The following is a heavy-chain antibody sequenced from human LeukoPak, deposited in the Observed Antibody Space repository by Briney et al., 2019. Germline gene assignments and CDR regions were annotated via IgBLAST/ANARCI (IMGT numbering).Heavy chain of an antibody. J-gene: IGHJ4*02. Sequence: ASVKVSCKASGGTFSSYAISWVRQAPGQGLEWMGGIIPIFGTANYAQKFQGRVTITAGESTSTAYMELSSLRSEDTAVYYCASVLGNYYDSSGLDYWGQGTLVTVSS. V-gene: IGHV1-69*13. D-gene: IGHD3-22*01. CDR2: IIPIFGTA. CDR1: GGTFSSYA. CDR3: ASVLGNYYDSSGLDY.